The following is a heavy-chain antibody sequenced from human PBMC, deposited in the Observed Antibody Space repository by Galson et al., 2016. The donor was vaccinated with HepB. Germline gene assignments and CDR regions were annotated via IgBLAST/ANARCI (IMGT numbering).Heavy chain of an antibody. V-gene: IGHV3-53*01. J-gene: IGHJ4*02. Sequence: SLRLSCAASGFSVGSYYMSWVRQAPGKGLEYVSIIYSGGSTDYADSVKGRFTISRGNSKDTLYLQMNNLRAEDTAMYYCARDGYSSGWDRDGYWGQGTLVTVSS. CDR3: ARDGYSSGWDRDGY. D-gene: IGHD6-19*01. CDR1: GFSVGSYY. CDR2: IYSGGST.